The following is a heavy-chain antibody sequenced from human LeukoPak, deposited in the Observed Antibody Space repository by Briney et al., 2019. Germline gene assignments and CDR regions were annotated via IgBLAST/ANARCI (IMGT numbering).Heavy chain of an antibody. V-gene: IGHV4-59*08. Sequence: GSLRLSCSASGFTYTDYSMSWVRQVPGKGLEWIGYIYYSGSTNYNPSLKSRVTISVDTSNNKFSLKLTSLTAADTAVYYCVRHLSAGRPAFDIWGQGTMVTVSS. D-gene: IGHD2-15*01. CDR1: GFTYTDYS. J-gene: IGHJ3*02. CDR3: VRHLSAGRPAFDI. CDR2: IYYSGST.